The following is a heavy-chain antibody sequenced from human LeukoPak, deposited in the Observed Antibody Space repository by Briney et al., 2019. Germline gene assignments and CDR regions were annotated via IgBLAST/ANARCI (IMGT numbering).Heavy chain of an antibody. V-gene: IGHV1-18*04. CDR2: ISAYNGNT. Sequence: ASVKVSCKASGYTLIGYYMHWVRQAPGQGLEWMGWISAYNGNTNYAQKLQGRVTMTTDTSTSTAYMELRSLRSDDTAVYYCARSGGYSGYDPFDYWGQGTLVTVSS. D-gene: IGHD5-12*01. J-gene: IGHJ4*02. CDR3: ARSGGYSGYDPFDY. CDR1: GYTLIGYY.